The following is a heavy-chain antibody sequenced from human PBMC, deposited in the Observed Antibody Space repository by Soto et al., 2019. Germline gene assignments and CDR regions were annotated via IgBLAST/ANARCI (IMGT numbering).Heavy chain of an antibody. D-gene: IGHD2-2*01. J-gene: IGHJ5*02. CDR1: GFTFSDYY. CDR2: ISSSGSTI. V-gene: IGHV3-11*01. Sequence: QVQLVESGGGLVKPGGSLRLSCAASGFTFSDYYMSWIRQAPGKGLEWVSYISSSGSTIYYADSVKGRFTISRDNAKNSLYLQMNSLRAEDTALYYCARGSTWVVVPAAPNNWFDPWGQGTLVTVSS. CDR3: ARGSTWVVVPAAPNNWFDP.